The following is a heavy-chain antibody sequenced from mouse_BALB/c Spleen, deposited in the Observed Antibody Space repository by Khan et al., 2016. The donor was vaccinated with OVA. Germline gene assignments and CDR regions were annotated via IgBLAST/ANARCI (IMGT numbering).Heavy chain of an antibody. CDR1: GYSFTNYG. Sequence: QIQLVQSGPEVKKPGETVMISCKASGYSFTNYGMNWVRQAPGKGLKWMGWINTYTGEPTYADDFKGRFAFSLETSASTAYLQINNLKNEDTATXFYASGGYWYIDVWGAGTTVTVSS. J-gene: IGHJ1*01. CDR2: INTYTGEP. V-gene: IGHV9-3-1*01. CDR3: ASGGYWYIDV. D-gene: IGHD1-1*02.